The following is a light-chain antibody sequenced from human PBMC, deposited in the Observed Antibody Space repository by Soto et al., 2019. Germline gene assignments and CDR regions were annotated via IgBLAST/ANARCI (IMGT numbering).Light chain of an antibody. V-gene: IGLV2-11*01. Sequence: QSVLTQPRSVSGSPGQSVTISCTGTSSDIGGYDYVSWYQQHPGKAPKLLIYDVRKRPSGVPDRFSGSKSGNTASLTISGLQAEDEADYYCCSYAGTYIFGVFGGGTQLTVL. CDR3: CSYAGTYIFGV. CDR1: SSDIGGYDY. J-gene: IGLJ3*02. CDR2: DVR.